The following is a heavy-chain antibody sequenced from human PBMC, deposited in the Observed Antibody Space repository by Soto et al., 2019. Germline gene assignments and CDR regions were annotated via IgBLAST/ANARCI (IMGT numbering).Heavy chain of an antibody. D-gene: IGHD3-10*01. Sequence: LRLSCAASGFTFSSYDMHWVRQATGKGLEWVSAIGTAGDPYYPGSVKGRFTISRENAKNSLYLQMNSLRAGDTAVYYCARGHYYGSGGPEMKDAFDIWGQGTMVTDSS. V-gene: IGHV3-13*05. CDR1: GFTFSSYD. CDR2: IGTAGDP. CDR3: ARGHYYGSGGPEMKDAFDI. J-gene: IGHJ3*02.